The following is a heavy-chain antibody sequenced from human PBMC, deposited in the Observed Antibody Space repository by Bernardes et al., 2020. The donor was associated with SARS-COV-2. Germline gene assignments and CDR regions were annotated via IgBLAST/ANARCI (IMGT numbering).Heavy chain of an antibody. J-gene: IGHJ1*01. D-gene: IGHD3-22*01. Sequence: ASVKVSCKVSVYTLTAFSMHWVRHSPGKGLACMGGFDPEDGATISSHTFQGRVTMTEDTSTDTAYMELRSLRSEDTAVYYCATVPAWLLRGYFQHWGQGTLVTVTS. CDR2: FDPEDGAT. CDR1: VYTLTAFS. V-gene: IGHV1-24*01. CDR3: ATVPAWLLRGYFQH.